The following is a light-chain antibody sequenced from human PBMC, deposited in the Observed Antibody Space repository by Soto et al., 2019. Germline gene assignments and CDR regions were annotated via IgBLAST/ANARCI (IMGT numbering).Light chain of an antibody. V-gene: IGKV1-9*01. J-gene: IGKJ4*01. CDR1: QGISSY. CDR3: QQLNSYPLP. Sequence: DIQLTQSPSFLSASVGDRVTITCRASQGISSYLAWYQQKPGKAPKLLIYAASTLQSGVPSRFSGSGSGTEFTLTSSKLQPEDFATYYRQQLNSYPLPFGGRTKVEIK. CDR2: AAS.